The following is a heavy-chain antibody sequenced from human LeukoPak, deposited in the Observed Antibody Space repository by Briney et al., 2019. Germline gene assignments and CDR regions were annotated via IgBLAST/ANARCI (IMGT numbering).Heavy chain of an antibody. CDR1: GGSISSYY. D-gene: IGHD4-17*01. V-gene: IGHV4-59*01. CDR3: ASLYGDYVY. Sequence: KPSETLSLTCTVSGGSISSYYWSWIRQPPGKGLEWIGYIYYSGSTNYNPSLKSRVTISVDTSKNQFSLKLSSVTAADTAVYYCASLYGDYVYWGQGTLVTVSS. J-gene: IGHJ4*02. CDR2: IYYSGST.